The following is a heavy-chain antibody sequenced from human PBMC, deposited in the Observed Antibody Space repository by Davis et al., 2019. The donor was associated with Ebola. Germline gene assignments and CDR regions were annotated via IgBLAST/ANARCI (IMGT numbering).Heavy chain of an antibody. D-gene: IGHD6-19*01. J-gene: IGHJ4*02. CDR3: AKQDDSGWYGIDEY. CDR1: GFTFNRYG. Sequence: GESLKISCAASGFTFNRYGMHWVRQAPGKGLEWVAFVRYDGSDKYYGDSVKGRFTISRDNSKNTLYLQMNSLRPDDTALYYCAKQDDSGWYGIDEYWGQGTLVTVSS. CDR2: VRYDGSDK. V-gene: IGHV3-30*02.